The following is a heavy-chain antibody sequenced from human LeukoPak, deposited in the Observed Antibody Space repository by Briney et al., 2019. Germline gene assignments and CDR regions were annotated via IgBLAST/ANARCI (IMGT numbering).Heavy chain of an antibody. D-gene: IGHD2-2*02. V-gene: IGHV4-34*09. J-gene: IGHJ1*01. CDR3: ARESQCSSTSCYSH. Sequence: SETLSLTCAVYGGSFSGYYWSWIRQPPGKGLEWIGEINHSGSTNYNPSLKSRVTISVDTSKNQFSLKLSSVTAADTAVYYCARESQCSSTSCYSHGGQGTLATVSS. CDR1: GGSFSGYY. CDR2: INHSGST.